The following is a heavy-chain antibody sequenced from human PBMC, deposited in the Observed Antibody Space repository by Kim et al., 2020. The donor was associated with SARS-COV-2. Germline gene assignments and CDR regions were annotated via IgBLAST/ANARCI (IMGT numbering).Heavy chain of an antibody. J-gene: IGHJ4*02. CDR1: GFTFSSYA. Sequence: GGSLRLSCAASGFTFSSYAMHWVRQAPGKGLEWVAVISYGGSNEYYADSVKGRFTISRVNSKNTLYLQMNSLRAEDTAVFYCARDDGYSGYEWGVHFGYWGQGTLVTVSS. CDR2: ISYGGSNE. V-gene: IGHV3-30*04. D-gene: IGHD5-12*01. CDR3: ARDDGYSGYEWGVHFGY.